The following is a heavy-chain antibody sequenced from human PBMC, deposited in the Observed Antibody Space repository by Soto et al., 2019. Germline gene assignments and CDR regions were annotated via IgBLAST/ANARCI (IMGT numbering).Heavy chain of an antibody. D-gene: IGHD3-16*02. CDR1: GYTFTSYD. CDR3: VRGRVMITFGVVIVIDY. J-gene: IGHJ4*02. V-gene: IGHV1-8*01. Sequence: ASLKVSCKASGYTFTSYDINWVRQATGQGLEWMGWINPNTGYTDYAQKFQDRVTMTGNTSITTAYMELSSLRSEDTAVYYCVRGRVMITFGVVIVIDYWGQGGPVTVSS. CDR2: INPNTGYT.